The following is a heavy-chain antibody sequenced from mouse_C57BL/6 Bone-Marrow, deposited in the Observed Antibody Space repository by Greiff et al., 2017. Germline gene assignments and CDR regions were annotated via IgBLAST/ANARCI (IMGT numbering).Heavy chain of an antibody. J-gene: IGHJ1*03. CDR1: GFTFSSYA. Sequence: EVQVVESGGGLVKPGGSLKLSCAASGFTFSSYAMSWVRQTPEKRLEWVATISDGGSYTYYPDNVKGRFTISRDNAKNNLYLQMSHLKSEDTAMYDCARGDSSGYWYFDVWGTGTTVTVSS. CDR3: ARGDSSGYWYFDV. D-gene: IGHD3-2*02. CDR2: ISDGGSYT. V-gene: IGHV5-4*01.